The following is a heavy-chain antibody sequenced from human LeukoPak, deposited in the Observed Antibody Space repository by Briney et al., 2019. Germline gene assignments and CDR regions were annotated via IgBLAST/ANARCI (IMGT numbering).Heavy chain of an antibody. CDR1: GGSISSYY. V-gene: IGHV4-59*01. J-gene: IGHJ5*02. D-gene: IGHD3-22*01. Sequence: SETLSLTCTVSGGSISSYYWSWIRQPPGQGLERIGYIYYSGSTNYNPSLKSRVTISVDTSKNQFSLKLSSVTAADTAVYYCARDRYYDSSGDRSGWFDPWGQGTLVTVSS. CDR3: ARDRYYDSSGDRSGWFDP. CDR2: IYYSGST.